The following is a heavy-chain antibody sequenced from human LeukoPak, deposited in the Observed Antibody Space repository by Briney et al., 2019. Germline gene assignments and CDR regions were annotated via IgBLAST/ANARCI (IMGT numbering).Heavy chain of an antibody. J-gene: IGHJ4*02. CDR2: MRYDGSNK. CDR3: AEGYLRYFDPSWFDY. D-gene: IGHD3-9*01. Sequence: GGSLRLSCAASGFTFSSYGMHWVRQAPGKGLEGVAFMRYDGSNKYYADSVKGRFTISRDNSKNTLYLQMNSLRPEDTAVYYCAEGYLRYFDPSWFDYWGQRTLVTVSS. CDR1: GFTFSSYG. V-gene: IGHV3-30*02.